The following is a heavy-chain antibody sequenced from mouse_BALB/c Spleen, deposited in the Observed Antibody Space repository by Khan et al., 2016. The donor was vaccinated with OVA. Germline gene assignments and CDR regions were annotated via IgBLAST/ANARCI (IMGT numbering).Heavy chain of an antibody. CDR3: ARRGLYGLFAY. Sequence: QVQLQQSGADLAKPGASLKMSCTASGYTFTTYWIHWIKQRPGQGLEWIGYINPSTGYPEYNKNFKDKATLTEDESSSKAYMQQNSLTSADSAVDYGARRGLYGLFAYWGQGTLVTVSA. V-gene: IGHV1-7*01. D-gene: IGHD2-10*02. CDR1: GYTFTTYW. J-gene: IGHJ3*01. CDR2: INPSTGYP.